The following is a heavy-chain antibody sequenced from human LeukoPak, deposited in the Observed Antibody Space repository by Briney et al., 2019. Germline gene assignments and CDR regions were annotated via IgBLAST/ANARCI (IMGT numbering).Heavy chain of an antibody. J-gene: IGHJ1*01. CDR3: AKDRIAAAGFAEYFQH. CDR2: IRYDGSNK. D-gene: IGHD6-13*01. CDR1: GFTFSSYG. V-gene: IGHV3-30*02. Sequence: GGSLRLSCAASGFTFSSYGMHWVRQAPGKGLEWVAFIRYDGSNKYYADSVKGRFTISRDNSKNTLYLQMNSLRAEDTAVYYCAKDRIAAAGFAEYFQHWGQGTLVTVSS.